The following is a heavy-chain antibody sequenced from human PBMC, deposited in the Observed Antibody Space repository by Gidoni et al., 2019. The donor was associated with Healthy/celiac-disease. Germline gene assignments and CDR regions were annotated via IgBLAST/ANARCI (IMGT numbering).Heavy chain of an antibody. CDR1: GFTFYDYA. CDR3: AKASSSWDDAFDI. Sequence: EVQLVESGGGLVQPGRSLRLSCAASGFTFYDYAMLWVRQAPGKGLEWVSGISWNSGSIGYADSVKGRFTISRDNDKNSLYLQMNSLRAEDTALYYCAKASSSWDDAFDIWGQGTMVTVSS. CDR2: ISWNSGSI. V-gene: IGHV3-9*01. D-gene: IGHD6-13*01. J-gene: IGHJ3*02.